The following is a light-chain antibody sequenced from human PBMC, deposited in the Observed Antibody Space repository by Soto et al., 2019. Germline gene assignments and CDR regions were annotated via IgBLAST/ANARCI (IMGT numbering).Light chain of an antibody. V-gene: IGLV1-44*01. J-gene: IGLJ2*01. CDR1: SSNLGSNT. CDR2: IDN. Sequence: QSVLTQPPSASGTPRHTVTISSSGGSSNLGSNTVNWYQQLPGTAPKLFIHIDNQRPSGGPDRFTGSKSGTSATLAIDGLQSDYEADYYCAAWDDSLNGPVFGGGTKLTVL. CDR3: AAWDDSLNGPV.